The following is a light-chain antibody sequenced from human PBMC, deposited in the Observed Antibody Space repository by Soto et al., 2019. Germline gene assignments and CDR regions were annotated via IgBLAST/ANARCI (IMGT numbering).Light chain of an antibody. CDR3: QDYANSPT. J-gene: IGKJ1*01. CDR2: VAS. Sequence: EIVLTQSPGTLSLSPGERATLSCRASQSVTSNYLAWYQQNPGQAPRLLIYVASNSAPGIPDRFSGSGSGIDFTLTMSRLEHYGFEVYDGQDYANSPTFGQGTKVEI. CDR1: QSVTSNY. V-gene: IGKV3-20*01.